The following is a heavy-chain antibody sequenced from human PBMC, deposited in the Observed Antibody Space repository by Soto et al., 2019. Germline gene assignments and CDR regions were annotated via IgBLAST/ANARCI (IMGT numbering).Heavy chain of an antibody. J-gene: IGHJ4*02. Sequence: GGPLRPPGPPSGFTLGAFPMTWFGQAPARGLEWVAVISYDGSNKYYADSVKGRFTISRDNSKNTLYLQMNSLRAEDTAVYYCASLTRIQLWSTPFDYWGQGTLVTVSS. V-gene: IGHV3-30-3*01. CDR1: GFTLGAFP. CDR2: ISYDGSNK. CDR3: ASLTRIQLWSTPFDY. D-gene: IGHD5-18*01.